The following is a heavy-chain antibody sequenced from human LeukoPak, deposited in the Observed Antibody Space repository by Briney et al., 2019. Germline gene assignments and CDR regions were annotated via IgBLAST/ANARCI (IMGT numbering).Heavy chain of an antibody. V-gene: IGHV1-2*02. CDR1: GYTFTDYY. D-gene: IGHD2-15*01. Sequence: ASVKVSCKASGYTFTDYYMHWVRQAPGQGRECMGWINPNSGGTNYAQKFQGRVTMTRDTSISTAYMELSRLTSDDTAIYYCARDPSPTRLDYWGQGTLVTVSS. CDR3: ARDPSPTRLDY. CDR2: INPNSGGT. J-gene: IGHJ4*02.